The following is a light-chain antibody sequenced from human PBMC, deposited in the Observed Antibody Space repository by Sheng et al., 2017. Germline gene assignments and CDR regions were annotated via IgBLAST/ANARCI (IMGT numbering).Light chain of an antibody. J-gene: IGKJ2*03. Sequence: EIVMTQSPATLSVSPGERATLSCRASQSVSSNLAWYQQKPGQAPRLLTEGASTRATGIPARFSGSGSGTEFTLTISSLQSEDFAVYYCQHYGTSPPYSFGQGTKLEI. CDR2: GAS. V-gene: IGKV3-15*01. CDR3: QHYGTSPPYS. CDR1: QSVSSN.